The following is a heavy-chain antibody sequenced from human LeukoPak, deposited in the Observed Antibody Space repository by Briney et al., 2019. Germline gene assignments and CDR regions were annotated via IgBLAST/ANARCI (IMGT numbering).Heavy chain of an antibody. V-gene: IGHV3-23*01. Sequence: GGSLRLSCAASGFTFSSYGMSWVRQAPGKGLEWVSAISGSGGSTNYADSVKGRFTIYRDNSKNTLYLQMNSLRAEDTAVFYCAKSWAQYFDYWGQGTLVTVSS. D-gene: IGHD7-27*01. CDR1: GFTFSSYG. J-gene: IGHJ4*02. CDR3: AKSWAQYFDY. CDR2: ISGSGGST.